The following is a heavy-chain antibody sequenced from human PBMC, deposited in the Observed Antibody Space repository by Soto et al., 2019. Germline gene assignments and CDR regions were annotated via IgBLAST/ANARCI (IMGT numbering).Heavy chain of an antibody. J-gene: IGHJ4*02. CDR2: ISYDGSNK. CDR3: AKEGPGYYYFDS. V-gene: IGHV3-30*18. Sequence: PGGSLRLSCAASGFTFSSYGMHWVRQAPGKGLEWVAVISYDGSNKYYADSVKGRFTISRDKSKNTLYLQMNSLRAEDTAVYYCAKEGPGYYYFDSWGQGTLVTVSS. D-gene: IGHD2-15*01. CDR1: GFTFSSYG.